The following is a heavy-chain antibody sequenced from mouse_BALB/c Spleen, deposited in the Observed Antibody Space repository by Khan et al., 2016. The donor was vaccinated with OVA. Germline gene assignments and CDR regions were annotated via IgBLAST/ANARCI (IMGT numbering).Heavy chain of an antibody. CDR3: ARKSYPYAMDY. Sequence: QVQLKESGPGLVAPSQSLSITCTVSGFSLTDFGVHWVRQPPGKGLEWLVLIWSDGTTTYYSALKSSLSISKDTSKSQVFSKMNSLQTDDTAMYYCARKSYPYAMDYWGQGTSVTVSS. V-gene: IGHV2-6*02. CDR2: IWSDGTT. J-gene: IGHJ4*01. CDR1: GFSLTDFG.